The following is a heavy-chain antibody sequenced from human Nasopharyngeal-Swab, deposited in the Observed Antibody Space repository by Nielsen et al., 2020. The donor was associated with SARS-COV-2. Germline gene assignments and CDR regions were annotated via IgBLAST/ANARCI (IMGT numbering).Heavy chain of an antibody. D-gene: IGHD3-10*01. V-gene: IGHV3-30-3*01. J-gene: IGHJ6*02. CDR2: ISYDGSNK. CDR3: ARGPGDGMDV. Sequence: VRQAPGKGLEWVAVISYDGSNKYYADSVKGRFTISRDNSKNTLYPQMNSLRAEDTAVYYCARGPGDGMDVWGQGTTVTVSS.